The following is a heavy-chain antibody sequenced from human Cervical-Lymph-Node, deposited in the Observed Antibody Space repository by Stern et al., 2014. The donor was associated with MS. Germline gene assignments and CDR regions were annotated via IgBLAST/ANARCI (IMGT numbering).Heavy chain of an antibody. CDR3: ARDGYCSSTSCFIGPYGMDV. D-gene: IGHD2-2*01. J-gene: IGHJ6*02. CDR2: IWYDGSNK. Sequence: VHLVESGGGVVQPGRSLRLSCAASGFTFSSYGMHWVRQAPGKGLEWVAVIWYDGSNKYYADSVKGRFTISRDNSKNTLYLQMNSLRAEDTAVYYCARDGYCSSTSCFIGPYGMDVWGQGTTVTVSS. CDR1: GFTFSSYG. V-gene: IGHV3-33*01.